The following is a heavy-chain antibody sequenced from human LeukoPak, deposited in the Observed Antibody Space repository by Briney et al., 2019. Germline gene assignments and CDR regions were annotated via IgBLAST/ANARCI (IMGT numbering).Heavy chain of an antibody. CDR3: ARTTMVRGTYYMDF. CDR2: IYYSGYT. J-gene: IGHJ6*03. Sequence: SETLSLTCTVSGGSISSYYWSWIRHPPGKGLVWIGCIYYSGYTNYKSSLKSRVTISVDTSKNQFSLKLSSVTAADTAVYYCARTTMVRGTYYMDFWGKGTTVTVSS. CDR1: GGSISSYY. D-gene: IGHD3-10*01. V-gene: IGHV4-59*01.